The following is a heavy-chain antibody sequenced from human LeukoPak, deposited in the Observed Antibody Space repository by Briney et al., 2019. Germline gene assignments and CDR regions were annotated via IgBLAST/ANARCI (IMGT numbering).Heavy chain of an antibody. Sequence: SETLSLTCTVSGGSISSYYWSWIRQPPGKGLEWIGYIYYSGSTNYNPSLKSRVTISVDTSKNQFSLKLSSVTAADTAVYYCARGWDYGDYEYDYWGQGTLVTVSS. CDR1: GGSISSYY. CDR2: IYYSGST. V-gene: IGHV4-59*12. D-gene: IGHD4-17*01. CDR3: ARGWDYGDYEYDY. J-gene: IGHJ4*02.